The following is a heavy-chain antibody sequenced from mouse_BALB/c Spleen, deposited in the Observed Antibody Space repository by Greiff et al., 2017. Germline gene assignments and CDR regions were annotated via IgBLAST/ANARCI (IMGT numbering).Heavy chain of an antibody. V-gene: IGHV5-12-1*01. CDR3: ARQYYGSFDY. Sequence: EVKVEESGGGLVKPGGSLKLSCAASGFALSSYDMSWVRQTPEKRLEWVAYISSGGGSTYYPDTVKGRFTISRDNAKNTLYLQMSSLKSEDTAMYYCARQYYGSFDYWGQGTTLTVSS. CDR2: ISSGGGST. J-gene: IGHJ2*01. D-gene: IGHD1-1*01. CDR1: GFALSSYD.